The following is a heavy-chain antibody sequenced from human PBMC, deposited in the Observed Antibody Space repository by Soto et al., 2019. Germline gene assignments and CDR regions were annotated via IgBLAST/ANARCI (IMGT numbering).Heavy chain of an antibody. Sequence: FQASGGTYSSYAICWVRQAPGQGLEWMGGIIPIFGTANYAQKFQGRVTITADESTSTAYMELSSLRSEDTAVYYCATPKDYYGMDVWGQGTTVTVSS. V-gene: IGHV1-69*01. CDR3: ATPKDYYGMDV. J-gene: IGHJ6*02. CDR2: IIPIFGTA. CDR1: GGTYSSYA.